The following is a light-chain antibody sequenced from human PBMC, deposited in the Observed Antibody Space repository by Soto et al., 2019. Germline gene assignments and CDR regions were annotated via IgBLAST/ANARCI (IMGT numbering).Light chain of an antibody. Sequence: DIPMTQSPSSLSASVGDRVTITCRTSQTINNYLNWYRQKPGKVPEVLIYGASSLQRGVSSRFTGSASRTYFTLTISSLQPEDFATYYCQQVYDFPHTSGQGTKVEV. V-gene: IGKV1-39*01. CDR2: GAS. CDR3: QQVYDFPHT. CDR1: QTINNY. J-gene: IGKJ2*01.